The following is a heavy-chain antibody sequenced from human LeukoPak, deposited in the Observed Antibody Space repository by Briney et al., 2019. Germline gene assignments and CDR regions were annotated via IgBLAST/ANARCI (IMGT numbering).Heavy chain of an antibody. V-gene: IGHV1-46*01. CDR3: ARAGGYYTAVDF. CDR2: LNPSGGST. Sequence: ASVKVSCKASVYTFTTYYMHWVRQAPGQGLEGMGTLNPSGGSTSYAQKFQGRVTMTTDTPTSTVYMELSSLRSEDTAVYYCARAGGYYTAVDFWGQGTLVTVSS. D-gene: IGHD3-3*01. J-gene: IGHJ4*02. CDR1: VYTFTTYY.